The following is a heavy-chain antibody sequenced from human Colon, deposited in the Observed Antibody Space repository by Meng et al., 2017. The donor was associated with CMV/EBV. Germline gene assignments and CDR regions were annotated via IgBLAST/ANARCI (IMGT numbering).Heavy chain of an antibody. CDR3: ARDIYGSGSYAIVY. V-gene: IGHV4-38-2*02. CDR2: VYHTGST. J-gene: IGHJ4*02. Sequence: SETLSLTCTVSNDSISSPYYWGWIWQSPGKGLEWIGSVYHTGSTYYNPSLESRVTISVDTSKNQFSLKLNSVTAADTAVYYCARDIYGSGSYAIVYWGQGTLVTVSS. D-gene: IGHD3-10*01. CDR1: NDSISSPYY.